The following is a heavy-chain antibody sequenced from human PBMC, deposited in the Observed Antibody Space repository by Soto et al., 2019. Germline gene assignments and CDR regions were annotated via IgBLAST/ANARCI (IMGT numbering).Heavy chain of an antibody. V-gene: IGHV4-59*01. CDR1: GGSISSYY. CDR2: IYYSGST. J-gene: IGHJ5*02. D-gene: IGHD5-18*01. CDR3: ARAKGYSYGKYWFDP. Sequence: NPSETLSLTCTVSGGSISSYYWSWIRQPPGKGLEWIGYIYYSGSTNYNPSLKSRVTISVDTSKNQFSLKLSSVTAADTAVYYCARAKGYSYGKYWFDPWGQGTLVTVSS.